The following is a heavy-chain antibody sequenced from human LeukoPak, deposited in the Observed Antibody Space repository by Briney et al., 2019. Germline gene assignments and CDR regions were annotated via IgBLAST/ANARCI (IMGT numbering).Heavy chain of an antibody. CDR2: ISYDGSNK. CDR3: ARGRVVRGVILDYFDY. J-gene: IGHJ4*02. CDR1: GITFSSYA. Sequence: GGSLRLSCAASGITFSSYAMHWVRQAPGKGLEWVAVISYDGSNKYYADSVKGRFTISRDNSKNTLYLQMNSLRSEDTAVYYCARGRVVRGVILDYFDYWGQGTLVTVSS. V-gene: IGHV3-30*04. D-gene: IGHD3-10*01.